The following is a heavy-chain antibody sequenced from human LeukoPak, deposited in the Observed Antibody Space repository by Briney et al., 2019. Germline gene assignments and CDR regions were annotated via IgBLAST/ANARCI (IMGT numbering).Heavy chain of an antibody. CDR1: GFTFSSYA. D-gene: IGHD3-10*01. V-gene: IGHV3-23*01. Sequence: GGSLRLSCAASGFTFSSYAMRWVRQAPGKGLEWVSAISGSGGSTYYADSVKGRFTISRDNSKNTLYLQMNSLRAEDTAVYYCAKSRLLWFGELLDYWGQGTLVTVSS. J-gene: IGHJ4*02. CDR3: AKSRLLWFGELLDY. CDR2: ISGSGGST.